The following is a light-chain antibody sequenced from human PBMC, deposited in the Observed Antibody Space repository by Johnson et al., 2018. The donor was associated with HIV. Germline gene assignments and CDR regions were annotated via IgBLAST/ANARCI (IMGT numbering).Light chain of an antibody. Sequence: QSVLTQPPSVSAAPGQKVTISCSGSSSNIGNNYVSWYQQLPGTAPKLLIYENTKRPSGIPDRFSGSKSGTSATLGITGLQTGDEGDYYCGTWDSTLSAPHYVFGTGTNVTVL. CDR1: SSNIGNNY. J-gene: IGLJ1*01. CDR2: ENT. V-gene: IGLV1-51*02. CDR3: GTWDSTLSAPHYV.